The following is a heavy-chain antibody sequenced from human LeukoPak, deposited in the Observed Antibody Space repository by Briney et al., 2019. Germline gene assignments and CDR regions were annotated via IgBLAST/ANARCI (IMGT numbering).Heavy chain of an antibody. D-gene: IGHD5-18*01. V-gene: IGHV1-69*05. CDR1: GGTFSSYA. CDR2: IIPIFGTA. Sequence: ASVKVSCKASGGTFSSYAISWVRQAPGQGLEWMGRIIPIFGTANYAQKFQGRVTIITDESTSTAYMELSSLRSEDTAVYYCARVGVDTAMVDAFDIWGQGTMVTVSS. J-gene: IGHJ3*02. CDR3: ARVGVDTAMVDAFDI.